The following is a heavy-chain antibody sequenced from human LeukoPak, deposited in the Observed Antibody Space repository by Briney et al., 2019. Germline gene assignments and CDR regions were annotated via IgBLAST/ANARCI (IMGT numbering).Heavy chain of an antibody. J-gene: IGHJ5*02. D-gene: IGHD3-9*01. Sequence: ASVTVSCKASVYTFTSYGISWVRQAPGQGLEWMGWISAYNGNTNYAQKLQGRVTMTTDTSTSTAYMELRSLRSDDTAVYYCAREISYYDILTGYYLGWFDPWGQGTLVTVSS. CDR3: AREISYYDILTGYYLGWFDP. CDR2: ISAYNGNT. CDR1: VYTFTSYG. V-gene: IGHV1-18*01.